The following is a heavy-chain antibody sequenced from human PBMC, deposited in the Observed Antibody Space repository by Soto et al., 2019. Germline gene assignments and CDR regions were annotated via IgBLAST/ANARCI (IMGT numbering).Heavy chain of an antibody. CDR2: TIPIFGTA. V-gene: IGHV1-69*13. D-gene: IGHD3-3*01. CDR3: ARRFLEGLAWFDP. J-gene: IGHJ5*02. CDR1: GGTFSSYA. Sequence: SVKVSCKASGGTFSSYAISWVRQAPGQGLEWMGGTIPIFGTANYAQKFQGRVTITADESTSTAYMELSSLRSEDTAVYYCARRFLEGLAWFDPWGQGTLVTVSS.